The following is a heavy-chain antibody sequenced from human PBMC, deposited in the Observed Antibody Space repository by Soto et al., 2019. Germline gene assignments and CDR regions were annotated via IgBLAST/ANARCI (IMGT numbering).Heavy chain of an antibody. V-gene: IGHV4-38-2*02. D-gene: IGHD6-19*01. CDR1: GYSISSSY. Sequence: SETLSLTCSVSGYSISSSYWGWIRQSPGKGPEWIASIYHGGTTFYNPSLKSRITISVDTSNNQFSLKLTSMTAADTAAYYCARPHVPVAAGSTFDYWGHGTLVTVSS. CDR2: IYHGGTT. CDR3: ARPHVPVAAGSTFDY. J-gene: IGHJ4*01.